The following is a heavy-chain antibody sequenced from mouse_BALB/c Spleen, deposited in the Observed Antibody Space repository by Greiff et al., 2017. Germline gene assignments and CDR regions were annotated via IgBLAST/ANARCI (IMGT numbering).Heavy chain of an antibody. Sequence: VQLQQPGAELVRPGASVKLSCKASGYTFTSYWINWVKQRPGQGLEWIGNIYPSDSYTNYNQKFKDKATLTVDKSSSTAYMQLSSPTSEDSAVYYCTREGGRNYFDYWGQGTTLTVSS. CDR3: TREGGRNYFDY. J-gene: IGHJ2*01. V-gene: IGHV1-69*02. CDR1: GYTFTSYW. CDR2: IYPSDSYT.